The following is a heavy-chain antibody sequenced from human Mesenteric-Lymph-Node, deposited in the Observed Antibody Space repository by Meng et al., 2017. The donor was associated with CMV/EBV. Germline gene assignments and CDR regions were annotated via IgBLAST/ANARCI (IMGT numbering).Heavy chain of an antibody. CDR3: ARVPGEVYYYGMDV. D-gene: IGHD3-3*01. J-gene: IGHJ6*02. V-gene: IGHV3-30*03. Sequence: GESLKISCAASGFTFSSYSMNWVRQAPGKGLEWVAVISYDGSNKYYADSVKGRFTISRDNSKNTLYLQMNSLRAEDTAVYYCARVPGEVYYYGMDVWGQGTTVTVSS. CDR2: ISYDGSNK. CDR1: GFTFSSYS.